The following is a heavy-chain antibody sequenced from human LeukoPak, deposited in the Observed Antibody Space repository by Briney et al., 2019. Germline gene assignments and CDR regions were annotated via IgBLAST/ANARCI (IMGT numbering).Heavy chain of an antibody. D-gene: IGHD6-19*01. CDR1: GFTFSGYA. V-gene: IGHV3-30-3*01. Sequence: GGSLRLSCAASGFTFSGYAMHWVRQAPGKGLEWVAVISYDGSNKYYADSVKGRFTISRDNSKNTLYLQMNSLRAEDTAVYYCARAGHSSGWAGWFDPWGQGTLVTVSS. J-gene: IGHJ5*02. CDR3: ARAGHSSGWAGWFDP. CDR2: ISYDGSNK.